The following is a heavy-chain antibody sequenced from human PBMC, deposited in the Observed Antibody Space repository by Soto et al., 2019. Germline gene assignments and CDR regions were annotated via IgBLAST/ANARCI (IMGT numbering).Heavy chain of an antibody. Sequence: QVQLVQSGAEVTKPGASLKVACKTSGYTFTNFGISWVRQAPGQGLEWMGWISAYNGNKDYALKFQGRVTMTTDTSTRTAYMDLRSLRSDDTAVYYCARVCSSCPFEYWRQGTLVTVSS. J-gene: IGHJ4*02. V-gene: IGHV1-18*01. CDR2: ISAYNGNK. CDR1: GYTFTNFG. CDR3: ARVCSSCPFEY. D-gene: IGHD6-13*01.